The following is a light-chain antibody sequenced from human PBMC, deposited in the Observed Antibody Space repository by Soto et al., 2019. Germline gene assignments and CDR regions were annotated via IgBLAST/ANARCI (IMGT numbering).Light chain of an antibody. CDR2: SSS. V-gene: IGKV1-39*01. Sequence: DIHVTQSTSSLSESVGDRVTLTCRTSQHVATYLNWYQQKSGRAPTLLIYSSSGLQPGVSPRFSGSGSGTDFTLTISSLQSEDFATYFCQQTYSVPPTFGQGTTV. J-gene: IGKJ1*01. CDR1: QHVATY. CDR3: QQTYSVPPT.